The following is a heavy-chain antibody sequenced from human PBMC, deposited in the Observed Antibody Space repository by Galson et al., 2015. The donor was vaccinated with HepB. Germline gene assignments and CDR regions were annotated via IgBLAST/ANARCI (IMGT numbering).Heavy chain of an antibody. V-gene: IGHV4-59*01. CDR2: SYYSGST. D-gene: IGHD3-10*02. Sequence: ETLFLTCTVSYGSISSYYWSLIRQPPGKGQGLVGYSYYSGSTNYNPSLKSRVTITVDTSKNQFSLKLSPVTAADTAVYYCARCSMYGGDRLITDVWGQGTTVTVSS. CDR1: YGSISSYY. CDR3: ARCSMYGGDRLITDV. J-gene: IGHJ6*02.